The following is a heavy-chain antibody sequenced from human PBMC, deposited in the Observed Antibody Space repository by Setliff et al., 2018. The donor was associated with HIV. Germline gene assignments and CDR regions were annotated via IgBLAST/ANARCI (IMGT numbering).Heavy chain of an antibody. CDR2: TIPVVGTP. V-gene: IGHV1-69*05. CDR3: ARDRHHYDSSGFDAFDL. Sequence: SVKVSCKASGGTFSTYGITWVRQAPGQGLEWMGGTIPVVGTPTYAQKFQGRLTMTRDTSRSTAYMELSSLRSEDTAMYYCARDRHHYDSSGFDAFDLWGQGTMVTVSS. J-gene: IGHJ3*01. D-gene: IGHD3-22*01. CDR1: GGTFSTYG.